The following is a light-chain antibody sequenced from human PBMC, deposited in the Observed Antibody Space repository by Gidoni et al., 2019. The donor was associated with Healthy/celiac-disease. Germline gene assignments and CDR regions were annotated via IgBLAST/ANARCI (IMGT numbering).Light chain of an antibody. Sequence: DIQMTQSPSALSASIGDRVTITCRASQGISNYVAWFQQKPGKAPKSLIYAASNLQSGVPSRFSGSGSGTDFTLTISSLQPEDSATYYCQQYYTYPLGFGGGTKVEIQ. J-gene: IGKJ4*01. CDR2: AAS. CDR1: QGISNY. CDR3: QQYYTYPLG. V-gene: IGKV1-16*01.